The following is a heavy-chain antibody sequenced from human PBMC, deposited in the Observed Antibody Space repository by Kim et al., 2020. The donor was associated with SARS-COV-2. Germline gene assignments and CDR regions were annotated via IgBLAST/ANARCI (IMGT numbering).Heavy chain of an antibody. Sequence: GESLKISCKGSGYSFTSYWISWVRQMPGKGLEWMGRIDPSDSYTNYSPSFQGHVTISADKSISTAYLQWSSLKASDTAMYYCASLTPTTSSSWTYYYYGMDVWGQGTTVTVSS. CDR1: GYSFTSYW. CDR2: IDPSDSYT. J-gene: IGHJ6*02. V-gene: IGHV5-10-1*01. D-gene: IGHD6-13*01. CDR3: ASLTPTTSSSWTYYYYGMDV.